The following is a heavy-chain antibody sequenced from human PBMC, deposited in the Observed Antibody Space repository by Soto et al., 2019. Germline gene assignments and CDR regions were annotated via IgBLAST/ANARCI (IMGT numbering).Heavy chain of an antibody. Sequence: QVQLVQSGAEVKKPGSSVKVSCTASGGTFSSYAISWVRQAPGQGLEWMGGIIPIFGTANYAQKFQGRVTITADESTSTAYMELSSLRSEDTAVYYCARVSVLRGNLYYYGMDVWGQGTTVTVSS. V-gene: IGHV1-69*01. J-gene: IGHJ6*02. CDR1: GGTFSSYA. CDR2: IIPIFGTA. CDR3: ARVSVLRGNLYYYGMDV. D-gene: IGHD3-16*01.